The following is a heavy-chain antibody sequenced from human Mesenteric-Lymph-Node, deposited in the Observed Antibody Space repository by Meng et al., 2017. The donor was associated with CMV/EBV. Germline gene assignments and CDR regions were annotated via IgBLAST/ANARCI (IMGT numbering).Heavy chain of an antibody. CDR1: GYDFTSHG. J-gene: IGHJ4*02. D-gene: IGHD2-2*02. V-gene: IGHV1-18*01. Sequence: SVKVSCKASGYDFTSHGVSWVRQAPGQGLEWLGWISGYNSDTKYAQKVQDRVTMTMDTSTSTSYMELRSLRSGDTAVYYCATGRYCTGNSCYRPPDFWGQGTLVTVSS. CDR3: ATGRYCTGNSCYRPPDF. CDR2: ISGYNSDT.